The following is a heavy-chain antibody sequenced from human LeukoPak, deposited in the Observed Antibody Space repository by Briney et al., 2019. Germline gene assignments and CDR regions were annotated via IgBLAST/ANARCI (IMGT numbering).Heavy chain of an antibody. CDR2: IYYSGST. Sequence: SETLSLTCTVSGGSISSSSYYWGWIRQPPGKGLEWIGSIYYSGSTYYNPSLKSRVTISVDTSKNQFSLKLSSVTAADTAVYYCARRTKYYDFWKGYHFNYWGQGTLVTVSS. CDR1: GGSISSSSYY. CDR3: ARRTKYYDFWKGYHFNY. V-gene: IGHV4-39*07. D-gene: IGHD3-3*01. J-gene: IGHJ4*02.